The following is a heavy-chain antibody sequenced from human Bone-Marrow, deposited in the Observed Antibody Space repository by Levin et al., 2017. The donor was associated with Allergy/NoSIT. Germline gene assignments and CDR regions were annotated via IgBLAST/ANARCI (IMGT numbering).Heavy chain of an antibody. CDR2: IYYSGST. Sequence: SETLSLTCTVSGGSISSSSYYWGWIRQPPGKGLEWIGSIYYSGSTYYNPSLKSRVTISVDTSKNQFSLKLSSVTAADTAVYYCASHLSGHCSGGSCNGGRVLDYWGQGTLVTVSS. V-gene: IGHV4-39*01. CDR1: GGSISSSSYY. J-gene: IGHJ4*02. CDR3: ASHLSGHCSGGSCNGGRVLDY. D-gene: IGHD2-15*01.